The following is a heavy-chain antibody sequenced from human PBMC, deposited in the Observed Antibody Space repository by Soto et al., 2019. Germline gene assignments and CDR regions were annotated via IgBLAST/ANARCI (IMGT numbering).Heavy chain of an antibody. Sequence: QVQLVQSGAEVKKPGSSVKVSCKASGGTFSSYTISWVRQAPGQGLEWMGRIIPILGIANYAQKFQGRVTITADKSTSTASMELSSLRSEDTAVYYCARERITMIVVVTPYYYGMDVWGQGTTVTVSS. J-gene: IGHJ6*02. V-gene: IGHV1-69*08. CDR2: IIPILGIA. CDR1: GGTFSSYT. D-gene: IGHD3-22*01. CDR3: ARERITMIVVVTPYYYGMDV.